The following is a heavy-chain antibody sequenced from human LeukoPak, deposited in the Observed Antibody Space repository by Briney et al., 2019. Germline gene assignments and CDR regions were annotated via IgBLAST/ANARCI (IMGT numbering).Heavy chain of an antibody. Sequence: ASVKVSCKASGYTFTSYYMHWVRQAPGQGLEWMGIINPSGGSTSNAQKFQGRVTMTSDTSTSTVYMELSSLRSEDTAVYYCAKDMLRYFDWSLTESDYFDYWGQGTLVTVSS. CDR2: INPSGGST. V-gene: IGHV1-46*01. D-gene: IGHD3-9*01. J-gene: IGHJ4*02. CDR1: GYTFTSYY. CDR3: AKDMLRYFDWSLTESDYFDY.